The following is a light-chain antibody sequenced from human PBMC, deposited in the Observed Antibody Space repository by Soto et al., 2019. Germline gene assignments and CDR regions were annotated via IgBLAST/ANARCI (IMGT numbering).Light chain of an antibody. Sequence: QSALTQPPSASGSPGQSVTISCIGTSSDVGGYNYVSWYQQHPGKAPKLMIYEVSKRPSGVPDRFSGSKSGNTASLTVSGLQAAEEDDYYCSSYAASNNLGVFGGGTKLTVL. CDR3: SSYAASNNLGV. J-gene: IGLJ2*01. V-gene: IGLV2-8*01. CDR1: SSDVGGYNY. CDR2: EVS.